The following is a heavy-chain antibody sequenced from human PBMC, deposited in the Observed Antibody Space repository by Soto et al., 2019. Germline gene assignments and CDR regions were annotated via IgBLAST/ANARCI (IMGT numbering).Heavy chain of an antibody. V-gene: IGHV4-31*03. CDR3: ARGQWLLNYYYGMDV. CDR2: IYYSGST. J-gene: IGHJ6*02. Sequence: QVQLQESGPGLVKPSQTLSLTCTVSGGSISSGGYYWSWIRQHPGKGLEWIGYIYYSGSTYYNPSLKSRVTISVDTSKNQFSLKLSSVTAADTAVYYCARGQWLLNYYYGMDVWGQGTTVTVSS. CDR1: GGSISSGGYY. D-gene: IGHD3-22*01.